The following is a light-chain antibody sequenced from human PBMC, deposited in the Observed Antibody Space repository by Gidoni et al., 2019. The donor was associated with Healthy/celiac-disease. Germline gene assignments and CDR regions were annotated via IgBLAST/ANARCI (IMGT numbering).Light chain of an antibody. CDR2: GKH. V-gene: IGLV3-19*01. CDR1: SLRSYY. Sequence: SSERTQDPAVSVALGQTARITCQGDSLRSYYASWYRKKPGQAPVLVIYGKHNRPSGIPDRFSGSSSGNTASLTITVAQAEDEADYYCNSRDISGNPVVFVGRTQLTVL. J-gene: IGLJ2*01. CDR3: NSRDISGNPVV.